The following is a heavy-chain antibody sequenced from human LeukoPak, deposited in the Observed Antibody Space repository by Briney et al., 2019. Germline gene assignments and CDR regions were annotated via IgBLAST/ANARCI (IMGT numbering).Heavy chain of an antibody. D-gene: IGHD5-24*01. CDR2: INHSGST. CDR3: ARRGPVRRDGYNLDY. CDR1: GGSFSGYY. J-gene: IGHJ4*02. V-gene: IGHV4-34*01. Sequence: SETLSLTCAVYGGSFSGYYWSWIRQPPGKGLEWIGEINHSGSTNYNPSLKSRVTISVDTSKNQFSLKLSSVTAADTAVYYCARRGPVRRDGYNLDYWGQGTLVTASS.